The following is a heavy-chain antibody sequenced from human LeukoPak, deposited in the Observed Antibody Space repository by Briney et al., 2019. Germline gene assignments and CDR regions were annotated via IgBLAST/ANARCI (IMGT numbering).Heavy chain of an antibody. Sequence: PGGSLRLSCAASGFTFSSSWIHWVRQAPGKGLVWVSRITPDGSGTDYADSVKGRFTISRDNAKNTLYLQMNSLRAEDTAVYYCAKDSPEDYYGTRWGQGTLVTVSS. CDR3: AKDSPEDYYGTR. J-gene: IGHJ4*02. CDR1: GFTFSSSW. D-gene: IGHD3-10*01. CDR2: ITPDGSGT. V-gene: IGHV3-74*01.